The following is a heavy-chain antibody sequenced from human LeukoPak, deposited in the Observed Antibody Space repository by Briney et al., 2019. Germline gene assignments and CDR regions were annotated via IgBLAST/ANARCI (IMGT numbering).Heavy chain of an antibody. Sequence: SETLSLTCAVYGWSFSDYYWSWIRQPPGKGLEWIGEINQSGSTNYNPSLKSRVNISVDTSKHQFSLKLSSVTAADTAVYYCARLKVVVVAATKNYYFDYWGQGTLVTVSS. J-gene: IGHJ4*02. D-gene: IGHD2-15*01. CDR3: ARLKVVVVAATKNYYFDY. V-gene: IGHV4-34*01. CDR1: GWSFSDYY. CDR2: INQSGST.